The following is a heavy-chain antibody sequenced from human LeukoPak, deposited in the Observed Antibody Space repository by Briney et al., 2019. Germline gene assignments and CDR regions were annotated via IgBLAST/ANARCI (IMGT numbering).Heavy chain of an antibody. CDR1: GFTFSNYV. CDR2: ISYDGTNK. Sequence: PGGSLRLSCAASGFTFSNYVIHWVRQAPGKGLDWLAVISYDGTNKYYAESVKGRFTISRDHSKSTVDLQMDSLGGADTAVYYCARSPTYYYMDVCGKGTTVTVSS. CDR3: ARSPTYYYMDV. J-gene: IGHJ6*03. V-gene: IGHV3-30-3*01.